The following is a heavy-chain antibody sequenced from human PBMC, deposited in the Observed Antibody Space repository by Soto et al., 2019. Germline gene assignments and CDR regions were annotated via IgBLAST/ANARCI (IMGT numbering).Heavy chain of an antibody. CDR1: GFTFSSYA. CDR2: ISGSGGST. V-gene: IGHV3-23*01. D-gene: IGHD6-13*01. Sequence: GSLRLSCAASGFTFSSYAMSWVSQAPGKGLEWVSAISGSGGSTYYADSVKGRFTISRDNSKNTLYLQMNSLRAEDTAVYYCAKDGAAAGKGFDYWGQGTLVTVSS. CDR3: AKDGAAAGKGFDY. J-gene: IGHJ4*02.